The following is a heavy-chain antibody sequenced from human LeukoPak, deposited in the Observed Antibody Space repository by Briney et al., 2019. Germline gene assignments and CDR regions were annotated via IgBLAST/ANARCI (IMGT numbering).Heavy chain of an antibody. CDR3: ARPDQYYYYGMDA. Sequence: ASVKVSCKASGGTFSSYAISWVRQAPGQGLEWMGGIIPIFGTANYAQKFQGRVTITADESTSTAYMELSSLRSEDTAVYYCARPDQYYYYGMDAWGQGTTVTVSS. J-gene: IGHJ6*02. V-gene: IGHV1-69*13. CDR1: GGTFSSYA. CDR2: IIPIFGTA. D-gene: IGHD2-2*01.